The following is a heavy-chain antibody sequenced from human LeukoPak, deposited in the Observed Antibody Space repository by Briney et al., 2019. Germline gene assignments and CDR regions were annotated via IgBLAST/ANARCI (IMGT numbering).Heavy chain of an antibody. CDR3: ARSPGFYDSNGYRQKNFDY. CDR2: ISFSGRT. D-gene: IGHD3-22*01. CDR1: GRSISTYY. V-gene: IGHV4-59*01. J-gene: IGHJ4*02. Sequence: NASETQSLTCTVSGRSISTYYWSWIRLPPGERREWIGYISFSGRTNYNPSLRSRVTISVDPSKNQFSLQLTSVTAADTAVYYCARSPGFYDSNGYRQKNFDYWGQGTLVTVSS.